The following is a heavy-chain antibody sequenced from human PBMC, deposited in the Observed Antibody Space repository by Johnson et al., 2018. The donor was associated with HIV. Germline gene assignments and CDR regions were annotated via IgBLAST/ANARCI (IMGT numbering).Heavy chain of an antibody. Sequence: VESGGGVVQPGRSLRLSCAASGFTFSSYAMHWVRQAPGKGLEWVAIISYDGNNKYYADSVKGRFTISRDNSKNSLYLQMNSLRAEDTAVYYWARTRLELSSGYPDAFDIWGQGKMVTVSS. CDR2: ISYDGNNK. J-gene: IGHJ3*02. CDR1: GFTFSSYA. V-gene: IGHV3-30-3*01. D-gene: IGHD3-22*01. CDR3: ARTRLELSSGYPDAFDI.